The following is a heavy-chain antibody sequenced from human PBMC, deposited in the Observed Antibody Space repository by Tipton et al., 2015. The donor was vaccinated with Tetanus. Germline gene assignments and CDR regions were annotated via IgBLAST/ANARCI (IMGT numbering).Heavy chain of an antibody. V-gene: IGHV3-53*01. D-gene: IGHD7-27*01. Sequence: SLRLSCGGSGFTVSSSYMHWVRQAPGKGLEWVAVIYTGGSTYYADSARGRFTISRDNSRDTLYLQMNSLRADDTAVYYCASSPRFRTGRFESWGQGTQVTVSS. J-gene: IGHJ4*02. CDR1: GFTVSSSY. CDR2: IYTGGST. CDR3: ASSPRFRTGRFES.